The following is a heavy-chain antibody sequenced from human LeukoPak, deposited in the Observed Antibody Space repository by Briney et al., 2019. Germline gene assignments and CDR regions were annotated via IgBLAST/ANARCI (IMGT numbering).Heavy chain of an antibody. CDR1: GGSISSDGYY. D-gene: IGHD1-14*01. J-gene: IGHJ4*02. CDR3: ARGNPSYFDY. Sequence: SQTLFLTCTVSGGSISSDGYYWSWIRQHPGKGLEWIGYIYYSGSTYYNPSLKSRVTISVDTSKNQFSLKLSSVTAADTAVYYCARGNPSYFDYWGQGTLVTVSS. V-gene: IGHV4-31*03. CDR2: IYYSGST.